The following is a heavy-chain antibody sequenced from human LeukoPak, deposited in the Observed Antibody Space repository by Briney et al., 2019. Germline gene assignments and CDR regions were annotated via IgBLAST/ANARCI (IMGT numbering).Heavy chain of an antibody. J-gene: IGHJ6*02. CDR3: AREVEWARRMDV. V-gene: IGHV1-18*01. CDR2: ISAYNGHT. Sequence: ASVKVSCKASGYTFTNYGISWVRQAPGQGLEWMGWISAYNGHTNYAQKFQGRVTMTTDTSTSTAYMELRSLRSGDTAVYYCAREVEWARRMDVWGQGTTVTVSS. CDR1: GYTFTNYG. D-gene: IGHD2-2*01.